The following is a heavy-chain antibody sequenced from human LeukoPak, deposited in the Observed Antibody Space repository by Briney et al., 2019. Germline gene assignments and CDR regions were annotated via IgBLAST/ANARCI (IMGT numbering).Heavy chain of an antibody. Sequence: SETLSLTCAVCGGSFSGYYWSWIRQPPGKGLEWIGEINHSGSTNYNPSLKSRVTISVDTSKNQFSLKLSSVTAADTAVYYCARGRAKDIVVVVAARKGLYNWFDPWGQGTLVTVSS. CDR1: GGSFSGYY. V-gene: IGHV4-34*01. J-gene: IGHJ5*02. CDR3: ARGRAKDIVVVVAARKGLYNWFDP. D-gene: IGHD2-15*01. CDR2: INHSGST.